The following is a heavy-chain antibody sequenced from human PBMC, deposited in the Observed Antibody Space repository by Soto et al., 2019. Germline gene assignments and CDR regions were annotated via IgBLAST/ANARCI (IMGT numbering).Heavy chain of an antibody. Sequence: GESLKISCKGSGYSFTSYWIGWVRQMPGKGLEWMGIIYPGDSDTRYSPSFQGQVTISPDQSISTAYLQWNSLKASDTAMYYCARRALTGGMDVWVQVTTVTVSS. V-gene: IGHV5-51*01. D-gene: IGHD4-4*01. CDR2: IYPGDSDT. CDR3: ARRALTGGMDV. CDR1: GYSFTSYW. J-gene: IGHJ6*02.